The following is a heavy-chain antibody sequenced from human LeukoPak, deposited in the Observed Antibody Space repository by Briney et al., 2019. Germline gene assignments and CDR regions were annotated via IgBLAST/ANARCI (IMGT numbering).Heavy chain of an antibody. J-gene: IGHJ4*02. Sequence: GASVKVSCKASGGTFSSYAISWVRQAPGQGLEWMGRIIPIFGTANYAQKFQGRVTITADKSTSTAYMELSSLRSEDTAVYYCARAGQEDYLWGTYRDDYWGQGTLVTVSS. V-gene: IGHV1-69*06. CDR1: GGTFSSYA. CDR2: IIPIFGTA. CDR3: ARAGQEDYLWGTYRDDY. D-gene: IGHD3-16*02.